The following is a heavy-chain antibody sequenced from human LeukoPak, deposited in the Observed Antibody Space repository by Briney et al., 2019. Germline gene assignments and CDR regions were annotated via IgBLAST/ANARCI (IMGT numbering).Heavy chain of an antibody. CDR3: ARVLHKRNYDSSVYYGY. Sequence: MAGGSLRLSCAASGFTFNKYGMSWVRQAPGKGLEWVASISATGSGTFYADSVKGRFTISRDNAKDSLYLQMNSLRAEDTAVYYCARVLHKRNYDSSVYYGYWGQGTLVTVSS. J-gene: IGHJ4*02. CDR2: ISATGSGT. D-gene: IGHD3-22*01. CDR1: GFTFNKYG. V-gene: IGHV3-21*01.